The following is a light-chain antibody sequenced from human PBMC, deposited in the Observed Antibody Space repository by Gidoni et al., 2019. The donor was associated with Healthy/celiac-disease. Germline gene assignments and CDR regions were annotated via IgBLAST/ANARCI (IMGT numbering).Light chain of an antibody. Sequence: QSALPQPASVSGSPGQSITISCTGTSSDVGGYNYVSWYQQHPGKAPKLMIYDVSNRPSGVSNRFSGSKSGNTASLTISGLQAEDEADYYCSSYTSSSTWVFGGGTKLTAL. CDR3: SSYTSSSTWV. CDR2: DVS. J-gene: IGLJ3*02. CDR1: SSDVGGYNY. V-gene: IGLV2-14*01.